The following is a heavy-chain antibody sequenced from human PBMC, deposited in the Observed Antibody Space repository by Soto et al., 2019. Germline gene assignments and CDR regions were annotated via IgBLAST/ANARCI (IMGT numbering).Heavy chain of an antibody. CDR3: ARERRDYKAFDI. CDR2: IYYSGST. V-gene: IGHV4-31*03. J-gene: IGHJ3*02. CDR1: GGSVSSGDYY. D-gene: IGHD4-17*01. Sequence: QVQLQESGPGLVKPSQTLSLTCTVSGGSVSSGDYYWGWIRQHPGKGLEWIGYIYYSGSTYYNPSRKSRATISIDTSKNQVSLNLSSMTASDTAVYYCARERRDYKAFDIWVQGTMVTVSS.